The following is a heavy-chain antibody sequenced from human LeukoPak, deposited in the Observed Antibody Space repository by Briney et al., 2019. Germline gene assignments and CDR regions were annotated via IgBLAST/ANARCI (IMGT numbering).Heavy chain of an antibody. CDR3: ATDGGVLSPGQDIDY. CDR1: GYTLTELS. D-gene: IGHD2-15*01. Sequence: ASVKVSCKVSGYTLTELSMHWVRQAPGKGLEWMGGFDPEDGETIYAQKFQGRVTMTEDTSTDTAYMELSSLRSEDTAVYYCATDGGVLSPGQDIDYWGQGTLVTVSS. V-gene: IGHV1-24*01. J-gene: IGHJ4*02. CDR2: FDPEDGET.